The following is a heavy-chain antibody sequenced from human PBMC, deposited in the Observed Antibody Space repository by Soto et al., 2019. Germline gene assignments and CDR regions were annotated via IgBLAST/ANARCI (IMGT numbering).Heavy chain of an antibody. V-gene: IGHV3-48*02. CDR3: ARDPDGDPDYYYYYGMDV. D-gene: IGHD4-17*01. CDR1: GLTFSSYS. CDR2: ISSGSSTI. Sequence: PGGSLRLSCAASGLTFSSYSMNWVRQAPGKGLEWVSYISSGSSTIYYADSVKGPITISRDNAKNSLYLQMNTLRDEDTAVYYCARDPDGDPDYYYYYGMDVWGQGTTVTVSS. J-gene: IGHJ6*02.